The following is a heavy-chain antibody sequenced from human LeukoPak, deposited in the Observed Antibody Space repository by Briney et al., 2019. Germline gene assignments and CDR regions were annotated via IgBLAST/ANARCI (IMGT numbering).Heavy chain of an antibody. D-gene: IGHD1-26*01. V-gene: IGHV5-51*01. Sequence: GESLKISCKGAGYSFATHWIGWVRQMPGKGLEWMGIIYPGDSDTRYSPSFQGQVTISIDKSISTAYLQWSSLKASDTAMHYCARLVCLDSRWGLGYFDYWGQGTLVSVSS. J-gene: IGHJ4*02. CDR1: GYSFATHW. CDR3: ARLVCLDSRWGLGYFDY. CDR2: IYPGDSDT.